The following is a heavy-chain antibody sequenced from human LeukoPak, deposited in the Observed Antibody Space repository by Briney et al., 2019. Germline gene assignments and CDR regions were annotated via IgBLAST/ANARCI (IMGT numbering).Heavy chain of an antibody. Sequence: GGSLRLSCAAPGFTFSSYGMSWVRQAPGKGLEWVSLICSGGTTYYADSVKGRFTISRDTSKNTLYLQMNSLRADDAAVYYCARGLAMELLYWFDPWGQGTLVTVSS. CDR1: GFTFSSYG. CDR2: ICSGGTT. V-gene: IGHV3-66*01. CDR3: ARGLAMELLYWFDP. D-gene: IGHD3/OR15-3a*01. J-gene: IGHJ5*02.